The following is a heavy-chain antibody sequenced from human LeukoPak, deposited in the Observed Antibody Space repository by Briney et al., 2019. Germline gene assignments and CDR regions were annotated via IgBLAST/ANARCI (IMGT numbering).Heavy chain of an antibody. V-gene: IGHV1-46*01. J-gene: IGHJ4*02. CDR3: ARDLVLGVTTKALFDY. CDR2: INPSGGST. D-gene: IGHD5-12*01. CDR1: GYTFTSYY. Sequence: GASVKVSCKASGYTFTSYYMHWVRQAPGQGLEWMGIINPSGGSTSYAQKFQGRVTMTRDMSTSTVYMELSSLRSEDTAVYYCARDLVLGVTTKALFDYWGQGTLVTVSS.